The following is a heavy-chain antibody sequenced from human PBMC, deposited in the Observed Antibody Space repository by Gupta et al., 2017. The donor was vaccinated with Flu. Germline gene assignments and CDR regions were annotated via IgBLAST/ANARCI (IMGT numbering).Heavy chain of an antibody. D-gene: IGHD6-19*01. J-gene: IGHJ6*02. Sequence: EVHLLESGGGLVQPGGSLRLSCAASGFTFGPSAMSWVRQAPGQGLEWVSSSSARGGSTNYADPVQGRFTISRDNSKNTLSLQMNSLRVEDTATYYCAKDPGSGLYDYQYYGLDVWGQGTTVTVSS. CDR2: SSARGGST. CDR1: GFTFGPSA. V-gene: IGHV3-23*01. CDR3: AKDPGSGLYDYQYYGLDV.